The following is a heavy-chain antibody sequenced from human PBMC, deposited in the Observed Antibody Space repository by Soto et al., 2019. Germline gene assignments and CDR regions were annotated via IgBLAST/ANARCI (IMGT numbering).Heavy chain of an antibody. D-gene: IGHD2-2*01. CDR2: IYYSGST. CDR1: GASISSYY. V-gene: IGHV4-59*01. Sequence: QVQLQESGPGLVKTSETLFLTCTVTGASISSYYWSWIRQPPGKALEWIGHIYYSGSTNYNPSVMGRVTVSVDRSTNQFSLKLSSVTAADTAVYYCARAQPFEFHNWFDPWGQGTLVSVSS. J-gene: IGHJ5*02. CDR3: ARAQPFEFHNWFDP.